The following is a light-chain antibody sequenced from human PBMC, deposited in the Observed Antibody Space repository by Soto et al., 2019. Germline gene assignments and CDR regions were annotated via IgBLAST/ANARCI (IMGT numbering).Light chain of an antibody. J-gene: IGLJ2*01. Sequence: QSALTQPRSVSESPGHSVTMSCTGTSSDVGGHNYVSWYQQHPGKAPKLMVYDVSKRPSGVPDRFSGSKSGNTASLTISGLQAEDEADYYCCSFAGSYNVVFGGGTKLTVL. CDR3: CSFAGSYNVV. CDR1: SSDVGGHNY. CDR2: DVS. V-gene: IGLV2-11*01.